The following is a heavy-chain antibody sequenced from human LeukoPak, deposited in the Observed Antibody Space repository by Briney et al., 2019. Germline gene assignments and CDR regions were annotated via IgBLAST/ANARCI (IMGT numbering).Heavy chain of an antibody. CDR1: GFTFSGSA. D-gene: IGHD6-13*01. Sequence: GGSLRLSCAASGFTFSGSAMHWVRQASGKGLEWVGRIRSKANSYATAYAASVKGRFTISRDDSKNTAYLQMNSLKTEDTAVYYCAKVLRSGGIAAEPISWGQGTLVTVSS. J-gene: IGHJ5*02. CDR3: AKVLRSGGIAAEPIS. V-gene: IGHV3-73*01. CDR2: IRSKANSYAT.